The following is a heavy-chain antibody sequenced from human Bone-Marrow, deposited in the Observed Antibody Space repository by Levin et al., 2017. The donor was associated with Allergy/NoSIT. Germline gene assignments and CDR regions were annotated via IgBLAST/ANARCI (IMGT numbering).Heavy chain of an antibody. V-gene: IGHV3-11*01. Sequence: GGSLRLSCAASGFTFSDYYMSWIRQAPGKGLEWVSYISSSGSTIYYADSVKGRFTISRDNAKNSLYLQMNSLRAEDTAVYYCARDAWDCSSTSCYRHYYYYGMDVWGQGTTVTVSS. CDR1: GFTFSDYY. J-gene: IGHJ6*02. D-gene: IGHD2-2*01. CDR2: ISSSGSTI. CDR3: ARDAWDCSSTSCYRHYYYYGMDV.